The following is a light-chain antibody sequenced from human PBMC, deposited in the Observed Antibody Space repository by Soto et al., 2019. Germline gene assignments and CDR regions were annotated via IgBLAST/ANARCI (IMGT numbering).Light chain of an antibody. Sequence: QSVLTQPPSVSGAPGQRVTIPCTGSSSNIGAGYHVHWYQQLPGAAPKLLIFGDSNRPSGVPDRFSGSKSGTSASLAITGLQADDEADYHCQSSDSRLSGSDVFGTGKKVIV. J-gene: IGLJ1*01. CDR3: QSSDSRLSGSDV. V-gene: IGLV1-40*01. CDR2: GDS. CDR1: SSNIGAGYH.